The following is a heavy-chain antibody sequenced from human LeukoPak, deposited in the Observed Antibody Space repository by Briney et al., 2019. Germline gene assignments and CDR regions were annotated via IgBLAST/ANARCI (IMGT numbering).Heavy chain of an antibody. CDR3: AVSLLWFGEFSLPYFDY. J-gene: IGHJ4*02. CDR1: GYTFTSYG. CDR2: ISAYNGNT. Sequence: ASVKVSCKASGYTFTSYGISWVRQAPGQGLEWMGWISAYNGNTNYAQKLQGRVTMTTDTSTSTAYMELRSLRSDDTAVYYCAVSLLWFGEFSLPYFDYWGQGTLVTVSS. D-gene: IGHD3-10*01. V-gene: IGHV1-18*01.